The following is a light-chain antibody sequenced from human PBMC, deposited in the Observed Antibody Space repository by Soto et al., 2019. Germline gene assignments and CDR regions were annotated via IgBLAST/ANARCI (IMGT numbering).Light chain of an antibody. CDR1: QDISNY. V-gene: IGKV1-5*01. Sequence: DSQSAQSPSSLSASLRERLAISFQASQDISNYLNWYQPKHGQAPKLLIYDASTLASGVPSRFSGSRSGTEFTLTISSLQPDDFATYYCQQYNSYSWTFGQGTMVDVK. CDR3: QQYNSYSWT. CDR2: DAS. J-gene: IGKJ1*01.